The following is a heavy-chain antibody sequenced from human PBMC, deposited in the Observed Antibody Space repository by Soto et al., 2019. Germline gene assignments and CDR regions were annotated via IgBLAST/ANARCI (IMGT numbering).Heavy chain of an antibody. Sequence: QVQLVQSGAEVKKPGASVKVSCKASGYTFTSYGISWVRQAPVQGLEWMGWISAYNANTNYAPKLQGRVTMTTDTSTSTAYMELRSLRSDDTAVYYCARELTVTMTRSVTRFDYWGQGTLVTVSS. CDR2: ISAYNANT. CDR1: GYTFTSYG. V-gene: IGHV1-18*01. J-gene: IGHJ4*02. CDR3: ARELTVTMTRSVTRFDY. D-gene: IGHD4-17*01.